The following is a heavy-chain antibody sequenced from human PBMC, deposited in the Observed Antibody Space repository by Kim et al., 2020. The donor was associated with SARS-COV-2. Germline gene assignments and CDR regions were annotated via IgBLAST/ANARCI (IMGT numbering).Heavy chain of an antibody. V-gene: IGHV4-34*01. CDR2: INHSGST. CDR3: ARDGPRVNSSSSGNLDY. J-gene: IGHJ4*02. Sequence: SETLSLTCAVYGGSFSGYYWSWIRQPPGKGLEWIGEINHSGSTNYNPSLKSRVTISVDTSKNQFSLKLSSVTAADTAVYYCARDGPRVNSSSSGNLDYWGQGTLVTVSS. D-gene: IGHD6-6*01. CDR1: GGSFSGYY.